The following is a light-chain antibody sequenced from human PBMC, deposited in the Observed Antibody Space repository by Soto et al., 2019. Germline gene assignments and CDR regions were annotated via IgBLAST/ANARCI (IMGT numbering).Light chain of an antibody. J-gene: IGLJ1*01. V-gene: IGLV2-8*01. Sequence: QSVLTQPPSASGSPGQSVAISCTGTSSDFGGYNFVSWYQQHPGKAPRLVIYEVTKRPSGIPDRFSDSKSGNTASLTVSGLQAEDEADYYCSSYAGNRHFYVFGTGTKVTVL. CDR2: EVT. CDR1: SSDFGGYNF. CDR3: SSYAGNRHFYV.